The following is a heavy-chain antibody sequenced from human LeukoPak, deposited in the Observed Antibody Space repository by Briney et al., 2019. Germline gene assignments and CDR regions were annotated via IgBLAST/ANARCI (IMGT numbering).Heavy chain of an antibody. CDR3: VTDSGWYRFDN. Sequence: PGGSLRLSCAASGFTFSSYGMHWVRQAPGKGLEWVAVISYDGSNKYYADSVKGRFTISRDNSKNTLYLQMNSLRAEDTAVYYCVTDSGWYRFDNWGQGTLVTVSS. D-gene: IGHD6-13*01. V-gene: IGHV3-30*03. CDR1: GFTFSSYG. J-gene: IGHJ4*02. CDR2: ISYDGSNK.